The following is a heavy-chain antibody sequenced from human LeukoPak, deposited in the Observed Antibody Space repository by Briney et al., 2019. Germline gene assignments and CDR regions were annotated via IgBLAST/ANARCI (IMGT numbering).Heavy chain of an antibody. CDR3: ARESADYVRVSFADY. CDR2: INDNGHS. V-gene: IGHV4-59*12. J-gene: IGHJ4*02. D-gene: IGHD3-16*01. Sequence: SETLSLTCSVSGGSMKDYYWSWIRQPPGKGLEWIAYINDNGHSGYNPALESRVTISVDTSKNHFSLRLRSVTAADTAVYFCARESADYVRVSFADYGGQGILVSVSS. CDR1: GGSMKDYY.